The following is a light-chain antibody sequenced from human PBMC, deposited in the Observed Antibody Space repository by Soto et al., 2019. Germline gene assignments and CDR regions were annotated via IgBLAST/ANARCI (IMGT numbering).Light chain of an antibody. CDR3: QQYSDWPPTYT. CDR1: QRVSTN. V-gene: IGKV3-15*01. Sequence: EIVMTQSPATLSVSPGERATLSCRASQRVSTNLAWYQQKPSQAPRLLIYGASTRATGIPGRFSGSGAETEFTLTISNLQSEDFAVYYCQQYSDWPPTYTFGQGTKLEIK. J-gene: IGKJ2*01. CDR2: GAS.